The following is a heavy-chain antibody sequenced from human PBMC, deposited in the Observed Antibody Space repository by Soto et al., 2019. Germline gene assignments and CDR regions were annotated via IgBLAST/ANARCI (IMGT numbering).Heavy chain of an antibody. D-gene: IGHD3-22*01. CDR3: ARPYYDSSGYYFFDY. V-gene: IGHV1-8*01. J-gene: IGHJ4*02. CDR2: MNPNSGNT. Sequence: ASVKVSCTASGYTFTSYDINWVRQATGQGLEWMGWMNPNSGNTGYAQKFQGRVTMTRNTSISTAYMELSSLRSEDTAVYYCARPYYDSSGYYFFDYWGQGTLVTVSS. CDR1: GYTFTSYD.